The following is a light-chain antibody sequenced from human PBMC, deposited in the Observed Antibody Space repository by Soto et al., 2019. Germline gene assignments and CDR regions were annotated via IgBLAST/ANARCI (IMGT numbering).Light chain of an antibody. CDR1: QSVSSY. CDR3: RQRSNWPLT. Sequence: EIVLTQSPATLSLSPGERAALSCRASQSVSSYLAWYQQKPGKAPRLLIYDASNRATGVPPRFSGSGSGTDFTLTISSLEPEDFAVYYCRQRSNWPLTFGGGTKVEIK. CDR2: DAS. V-gene: IGKV3-11*01. J-gene: IGKJ4*01.